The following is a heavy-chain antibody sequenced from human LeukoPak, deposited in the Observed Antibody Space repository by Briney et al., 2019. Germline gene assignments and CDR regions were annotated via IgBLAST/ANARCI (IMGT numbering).Heavy chain of an antibody. Sequence: SQTLSLTCAVSGGSISSGGYSWSWIRQPPGKGLEWIGYIYHSGSTYYNPSLKSRVTISVDRSKNQFSLKLSSVTAADTAVYFCAREAKPANAAGLDVWGQGTTVTVSS. V-gene: IGHV4-30-2*01. D-gene: IGHD4/OR15-4a*01. J-gene: IGHJ6*02. CDR2: IYHSGST. CDR3: AREAKPANAAGLDV. CDR1: GGSISSGGYS.